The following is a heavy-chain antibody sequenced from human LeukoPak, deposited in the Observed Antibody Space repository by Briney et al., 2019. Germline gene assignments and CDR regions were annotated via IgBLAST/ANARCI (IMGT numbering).Heavy chain of an antibody. Sequence: GGSLRLSCAASGFTFSSYTINWVRQAPGKGPEWVSSISSSNSYIDYADSVKGRFTISRDNAKNSLYLQMNTLRAEDTAVYYCASSGWGAYFFDYWGQGTLVTVSS. CDR3: ASSGWGAYFFDY. CDR2: ISSSNSYI. D-gene: IGHD3-16*01. V-gene: IGHV3-21*01. CDR1: GFTFSSYT. J-gene: IGHJ4*02.